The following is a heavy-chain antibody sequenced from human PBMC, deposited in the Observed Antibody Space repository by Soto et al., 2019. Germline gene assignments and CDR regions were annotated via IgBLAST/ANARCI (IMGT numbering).Heavy chain of an antibody. CDR1: GFTVSSNY. D-gene: IGHD1-26*01. Sequence: PGGSLRLSCAASGFTVSSNYMSWVRQAPGKGLEWISIIYSAGYTYYADSVKGRFTISRDNSKNTLYLQMNSLGAEDTAVYYCARDFVVGGPTINYYYGMDVWGQGTTVTVSS. CDR3: ARDFVVGGPTINYYYGMDV. J-gene: IGHJ6*02. CDR2: IYSAGYT. V-gene: IGHV3-66*01.